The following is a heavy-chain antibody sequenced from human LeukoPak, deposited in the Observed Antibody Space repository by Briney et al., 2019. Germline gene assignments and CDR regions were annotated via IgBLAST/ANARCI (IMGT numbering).Heavy chain of an antibody. Sequence: PGGSLRLSCAASGFTFSSYSMNWVRQAPGKGLEWVAVISYDGSNKYYADSVKGRFTISRDNSKNTLYLQMNSLRAEDTAVYYCARDGGYCSGGSCRPVYYYGMDVWGQGTTVTVSS. D-gene: IGHD2-15*01. V-gene: IGHV3-30*03. CDR1: GFTFSSYS. CDR2: ISYDGSNK. CDR3: ARDGGYCSGGSCRPVYYYGMDV. J-gene: IGHJ6*02.